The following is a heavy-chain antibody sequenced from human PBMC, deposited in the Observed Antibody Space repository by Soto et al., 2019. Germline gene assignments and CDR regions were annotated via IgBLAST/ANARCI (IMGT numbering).Heavy chain of an antibody. D-gene: IGHD6-19*01. CDR1: GYFIGAGGYY. J-gene: IGHJ5*02. Sequence: PSETLSLTXFVSGYFIGAGGYYWSWIRHHPGKGLEWIGSFYSSGSIIYNPSLRSRVSISGDMSTNQFSMSLTSVTAADTARYYCARMYSSGSGWFHPWRQGTLVTVSS. V-gene: IGHV4-31*02. CDR3: ARMYSSGSGWFHP. CDR2: FYSSGSI.